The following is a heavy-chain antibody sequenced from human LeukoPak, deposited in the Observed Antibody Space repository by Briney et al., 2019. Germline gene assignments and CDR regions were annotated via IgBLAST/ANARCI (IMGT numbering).Heavy chain of an antibody. CDR1: GDSIGSNKW. V-gene: IGHV4-4*02. CDR2: IHHSGRL. J-gene: IGHJ4*02. CDR3: ARGGDWKFDY. Sequence: SETLSLTCAVSGDSIGSNKWWTWVRQPPGEGLEWIGEIHHSGRLNYSPSLKSRVTISVDKSKNHFSLNLNSITPADTAIYYCARGGDWKFDYWGQGALVTVSS. D-gene: IGHD1-1*01.